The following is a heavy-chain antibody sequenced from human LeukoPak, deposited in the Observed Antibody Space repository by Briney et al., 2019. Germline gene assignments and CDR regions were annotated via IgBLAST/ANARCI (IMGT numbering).Heavy chain of an antibody. Sequence: GGSLRLSCAASGFTFSSSAMSWVRQAPGKGLEWVSAISNNGGYTYYADSVQGRFTISRDNSRSTLCLQMNSLRAEDTAVYYCAKQLGYCSDGSCYFPYWGQGTLVTVSS. CDR1: GFTFSSSA. J-gene: IGHJ4*02. D-gene: IGHD2-15*01. V-gene: IGHV3-23*01. CDR3: AKQLGYCSDGSCYFPY. CDR2: ISNNGGYT.